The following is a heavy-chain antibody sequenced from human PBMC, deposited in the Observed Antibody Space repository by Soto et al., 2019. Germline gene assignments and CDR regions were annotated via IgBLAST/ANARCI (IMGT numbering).Heavy chain of an antibody. J-gene: IGHJ4*02. V-gene: IGHV4-61*01. CDR3: GREYGSSSAFVY. CDR1: GGSVSSGSYY. CDR2: IYYSGST. Sequence: PSETLSLTCTVSGGSVSSGSYYWSWIRQPPGKGLEWIGYIYYSGSTNYNPSLKSRVTISVDTSKNQFSLKLSSVTAADTAVYYCGREYGSSSAFVYWGQGTLVTVSS. D-gene: IGHD6-6*01.